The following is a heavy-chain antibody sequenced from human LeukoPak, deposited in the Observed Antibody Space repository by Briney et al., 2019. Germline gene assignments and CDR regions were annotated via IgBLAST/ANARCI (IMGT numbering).Heavy chain of an antibody. CDR3: ARPTTVTMVDAFNI. Sequence: GGSLRLSCAAAGFNFSSYWMTWVRQAPGKGLEWVANIKQDGSERYYVDSVKGRFTISRDNAKNSLYLQMNSLRAVDTAVYFCARPTTVTMVDAFNIWGLGTMVTVSS. CDR1: GFNFSSYW. CDR2: IKQDGSER. V-gene: IGHV3-7*04. D-gene: IGHD4-17*01. J-gene: IGHJ3*02.